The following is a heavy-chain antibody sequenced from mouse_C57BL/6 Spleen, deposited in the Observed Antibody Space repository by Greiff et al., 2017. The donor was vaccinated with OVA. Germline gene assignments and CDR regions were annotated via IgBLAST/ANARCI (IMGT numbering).Heavy chain of an antibody. J-gene: IGHJ3*01. CDR1: GYTFTSYW. CDR3: ARNYGYGGAWFAY. D-gene: IGHD2-2*01. CDR2: IYPSDSET. V-gene: IGHV1-61*01. Sequence: VQLQQPGAELVRPGSSVKLSCKASGYTFTSYWMDWVKQRPGQGLEWIGNIYPSDSETHYNQKFKDKATLTVDKSSSTAYMQLSSLTSEDSAVYYGARNYGYGGAWFAYWGQGTLVTVSA.